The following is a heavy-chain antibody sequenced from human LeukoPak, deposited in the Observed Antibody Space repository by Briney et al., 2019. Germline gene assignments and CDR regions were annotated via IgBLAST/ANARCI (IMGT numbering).Heavy chain of an antibody. CDR1: GFTVRSNY. J-gene: IGHJ5*02. D-gene: IGHD5-24*01. V-gene: IGHV3-23*01. CDR2: ISGSGGGT. CDR3: AKEASERSFDP. Sequence: GGSLRLSCAASGFTVRSNYMSWVRQAPGKGLEWGSAISGSGGGTYYADSVKCRFTISRDNSKNTVYLQMNSLRAEDTGIYYCAKEASERSFDPWGQGTLVTVSS.